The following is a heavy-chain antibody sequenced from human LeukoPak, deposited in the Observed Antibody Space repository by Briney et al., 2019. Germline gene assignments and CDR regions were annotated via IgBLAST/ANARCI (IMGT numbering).Heavy chain of an antibody. CDR3: AKDRRYYGSGSYYNSYYYYGMDV. CDR1: GFTFSNYG. J-gene: IGHJ6*02. D-gene: IGHD3-10*01. CDR2: IEYDGTDT. Sequence: GGSLRLSCAASGFTFSNYGMHWVRQAPGKGLEWVAFIEYDGTDTHFADSVRGRFTISRDNSEDTLYLQIITLRAVDTAVYYCAKDRRYYGSGSYYNSYYYYGMDVWGQGTTVTVSS. V-gene: IGHV3-30*02.